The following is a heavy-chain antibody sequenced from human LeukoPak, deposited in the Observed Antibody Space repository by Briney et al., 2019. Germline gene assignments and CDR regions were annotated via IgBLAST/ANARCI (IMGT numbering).Heavy chain of an antibody. Sequence: PSETLSLTCVVYGGSFSPYYWSWIRPPPGKGLEWVGEINHSGSTNYNPSLKSRVTISVDTSKNQFSLRLSSVTAADTAVYYCARGGFYCGGDCYVDYWGQGTLVTVSS. CDR1: GGSFSPYY. D-gene: IGHD2-21*02. CDR2: INHSGST. J-gene: IGHJ4*02. V-gene: IGHV4-34*01. CDR3: ARGGFYCGGDCYVDY.